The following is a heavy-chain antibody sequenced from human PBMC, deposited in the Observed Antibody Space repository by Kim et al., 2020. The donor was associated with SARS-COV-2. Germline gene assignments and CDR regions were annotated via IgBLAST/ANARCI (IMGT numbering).Heavy chain of an antibody. CDR1: VYILPTCY. CDR3: AREPAGPLDF. J-gene: IGHJ1*01. CDR2: INPRSGNR. V-gene: IGHV1-2*02. D-gene: IGHD3-9*01. Sequence: SVKVSCKASVYILPTCYIHWIRQAPGQGLEWMGWINPRSGNRKSIQKFQGRVTMTSDTSINTVYMQLSGLRSDDTVIYYCAREPAGPLDFWGQGTLVTVSS.